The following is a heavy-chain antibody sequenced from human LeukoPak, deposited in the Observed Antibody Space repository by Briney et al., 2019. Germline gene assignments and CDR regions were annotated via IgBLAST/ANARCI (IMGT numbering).Heavy chain of an antibody. J-gene: IGHJ4*02. V-gene: IGHV3-21*01. Sequence: GGALRLSCAASGFTFSSYSMNWVRQAPGKGLEWVSSISSSSSYIYYADSVKGRFTISRDNAKNSLYLQMNSLRAEDTAVYYCARDYDFWSGYLGYWGQGTLVTVSS. D-gene: IGHD3-3*01. CDR3: ARDYDFWSGYLGY. CDR2: ISSSSSYI. CDR1: GFTFSSYS.